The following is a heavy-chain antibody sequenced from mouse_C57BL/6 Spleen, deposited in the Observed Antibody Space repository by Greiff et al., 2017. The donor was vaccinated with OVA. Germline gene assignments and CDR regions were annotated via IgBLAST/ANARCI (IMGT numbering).Heavy chain of an antibody. CDR1: GYTFTSYW. V-gene: IGHV1-52*01. J-gene: IGHJ2*01. CDR2: IDPSDSET. CDR3: ARLSDSYYFDY. Sequence: VQLQQPGAELVRPGSSVKLSCKASGYTFTSYWMHWVKQRPIQGLEWIGNIDPSDSETHYNQKFKDKATLTVDKSSSTAYMQLSSLTSEDSVVYYCARLSDSYYFDYWGQGTTLTVSS. D-gene: IGHD2-4*01.